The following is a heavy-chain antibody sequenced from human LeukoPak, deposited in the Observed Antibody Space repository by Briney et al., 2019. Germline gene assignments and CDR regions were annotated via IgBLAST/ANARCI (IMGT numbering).Heavy chain of an antibody. CDR2: ISSSSSYI. J-gene: IGHJ4*02. CDR1: GFTFSSYS. V-gene: IGHV3-21*01. CDR3: ARRGSTSRSGYFDY. D-gene: IGHD2-2*01. Sequence: GGSLRLSCAASGFTFSSYSMNWVRQAPGKGLEWVSSISSSSSYIYYADSVKGRFTISRDNAKNSLYLQMNSLRAEDTAVYYCARRGSTSRSGYFDYWGQGNLVTVSS.